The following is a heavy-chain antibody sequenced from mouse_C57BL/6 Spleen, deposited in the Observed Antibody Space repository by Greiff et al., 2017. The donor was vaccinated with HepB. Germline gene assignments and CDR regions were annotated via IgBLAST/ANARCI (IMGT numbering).Heavy chain of an antibody. Sequence: EVKLQESGPGLVKPSQSLSLTCSVTGYSITSGYYWNWIRQFPGNKLEWMGYISYDGSNNYNPSLKNRISITRVTSKNQFFLKLNSVTTEDTATYYCARGWLRQNFDYWGQGTTLTVSS. V-gene: IGHV3-6*01. D-gene: IGHD2-2*01. CDR1: GYSITSGYY. CDR2: ISYDGSN. CDR3: ARGWLRQNFDY. J-gene: IGHJ2*01.